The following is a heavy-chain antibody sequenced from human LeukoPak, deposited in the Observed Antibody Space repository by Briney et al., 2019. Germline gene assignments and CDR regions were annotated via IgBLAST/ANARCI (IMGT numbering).Heavy chain of an antibody. Sequence: TGGSLRLSCAASGFTFSSYWMSWVRQAPGKGLEWVANIKQDGSEKYYVDSVKGRFTISRDNAKNSLYLQMNSLRAEDTAVYYCARDHTAIALGGDYYYYGMDVWGQGTTVTVSS. V-gene: IGHV3-7*01. CDR1: GFTFSSYW. CDR2: IKQDGSEK. CDR3: ARDHTAIALGGDYYYYGMDV. J-gene: IGHJ6*02. D-gene: IGHD5-18*01.